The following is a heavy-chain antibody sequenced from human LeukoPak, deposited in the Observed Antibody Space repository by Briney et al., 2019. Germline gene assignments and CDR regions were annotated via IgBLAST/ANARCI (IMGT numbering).Heavy chain of an antibody. D-gene: IGHD3-10*01. J-gene: IGHJ5*02. V-gene: IGHV4-34*01. CDR3: ARLITMVRGVRFDP. Sequence: SETLSLTCTVSGGSISSYYWNWIRQPAGKGLEWIGEINHSGSTNYNPSLKSRVTISVDTSKNQFSLKLSSVTAADTAVYYCARLITMVRGVRFDPWGQGTLVTVSS. CDR1: GGSISSYY. CDR2: INHSGST.